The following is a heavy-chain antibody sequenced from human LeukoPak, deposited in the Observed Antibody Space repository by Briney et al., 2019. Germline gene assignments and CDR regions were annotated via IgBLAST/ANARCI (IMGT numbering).Heavy chain of an antibody. CDR2: VNNDGSST. J-gene: IGHJ4*02. CDR1: GFSFSSYW. D-gene: IGHD6-19*01. V-gene: IGHV3-74*01. Sequence: SGGSLRLSXAASGFSFSSYWMHWVRRAPGKGLMWVSRVNNDGSSTTYADSVEGRFTISRDNARNTLYLQMNSLRAEDTAVYYCARSSYPYYFDYWGQGTLVTVSS. CDR3: ARSSYPYYFDY.